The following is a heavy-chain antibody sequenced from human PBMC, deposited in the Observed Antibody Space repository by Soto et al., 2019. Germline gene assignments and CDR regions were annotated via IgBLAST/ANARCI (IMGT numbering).Heavy chain of an antibody. CDR2: IYYSGST. Sequence: SETLSLTCTVSGGTISSYYWSWIRQHTGKGLEWIGYIYYSGSTNYNASLKSRVTISVDTSKNQFSLKLSSVTAADTAVYYCARESASYCSSTSCYANYYYYMDVWGKGTTVTVSS. CDR1: GGTISSYY. J-gene: IGHJ6*03. V-gene: IGHV4-59*01. D-gene: IGHD2-2*01. CDR3: ARESASYCSSTSCYANYYYYMDV.